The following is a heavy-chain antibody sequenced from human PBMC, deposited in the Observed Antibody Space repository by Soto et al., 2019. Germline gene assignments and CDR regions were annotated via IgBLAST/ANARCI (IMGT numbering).Heavy chain of an antibody. CDR3: ARERTEEPYYYDTGYYYYGMDV. J-gene: IGHJ6*02. D-gene: IGHD3-22*01. CDR2: IIPIFGTA. V-gene: IGHV1-69*13. CDR1: GGTFSSYA. Sequence: GASVKVSFKASGGTFSSYAISWVRQAPGQGLEWMGGIIPIFGTANYAQKFQGRVTITADESTSTAYMELSSLRSEDTAVYYCARERTEEPYYYDTGYYYYGMDVWGQGTTVTVSS.